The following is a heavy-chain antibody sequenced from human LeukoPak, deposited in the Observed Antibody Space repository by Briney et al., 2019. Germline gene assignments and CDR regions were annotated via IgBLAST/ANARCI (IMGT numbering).Heavy chain of an antibody. J-gene: IGHJ4*02. V-gene: IGHV4-34*01. Sequence: SETLSLTCAVYGGSFSGYYWSWIRQPPGKGLEWIGEINHSGSTNYNPSVKSRVTISVDTSKNQFSLKLSSVTAADTAVYYCARPLGVYYYDSSGYYSWGQGTLVTVSS. D-gene: IGHD3-22*01. CDR1: GGSFSGYY. CDR3: ARPLGVYYYDSSGYYS. CDR2: INHSGST.